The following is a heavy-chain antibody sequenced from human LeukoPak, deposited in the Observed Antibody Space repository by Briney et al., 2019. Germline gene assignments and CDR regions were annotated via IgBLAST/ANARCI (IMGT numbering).Heavy chain of an antibody. D-gene: IGHD3-22*01. CDR1: GFTVSSNY. CDR2: IYSGGST. CDR3: ARDAPLLPKSFDY. Sequence: PGGSLRLSCAASGFTVSSNYMSWVRQAPGKGLEWVSVIYSGGSTYYADSVKGRFTISRDNSKNTLYLQMNSLRAEDTAVYYCARDAPLLPKSFDYWGQGTLVIVSS. V-gene: IGHV3-66*01. J-gene: IGHJ4*02.